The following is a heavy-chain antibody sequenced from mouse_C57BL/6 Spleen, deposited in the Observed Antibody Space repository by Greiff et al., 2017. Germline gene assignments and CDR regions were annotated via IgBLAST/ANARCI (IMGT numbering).Heavy chain of an antibody. CDR3: ARRDSAGYDY. Sequence: QVQLQQPGAELVMPGASVKLSCKASGYTFTSYWMHWVKQRPGQGLEWIGEIDPSDSYTNYNQKFKGKSTLTVDTSSSTAYMQLSSLTSEDSAVYYCARRDSAGYDYWGQGTTLTVSS. CDR2: IDPSDSYT. CDR1: GYTFTSYW. D-gene: IGHD3-2*02. J-gene: IGHJ2*01. V-gene: IGHV1-69*01.